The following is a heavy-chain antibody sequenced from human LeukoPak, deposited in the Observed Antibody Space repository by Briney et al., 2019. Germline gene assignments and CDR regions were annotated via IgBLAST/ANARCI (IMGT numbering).Heavy chain of an antibody. CDR1: GASISGHY. CDR3: ARDRISINALDM. D-gene: IGHD1-14*01. CDR2: ISHIGST. Sequence: PSDTLSLTCTVSGASISGHYLTWLRQPPGKGREWIGYISHIGSTNYNPSLKSRVTISVDTSKNQFSLKLTSVTAADTAVYYCARDRISINALDMWGQGTMVTVSS. J-gene: IGHJ3*02. V-gene: IGHV4-59*11.